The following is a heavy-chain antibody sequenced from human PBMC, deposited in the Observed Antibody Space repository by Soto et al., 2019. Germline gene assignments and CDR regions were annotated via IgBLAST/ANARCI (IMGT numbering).Heavy chain of an antibody. CDR3: ARLSGSYGPYYGMDV. Sequence: SETLSLTCTVSGGSISSSSYYWGWIRQPPGKGLEWIGSIYYSGSTYYNPSLKSRVTISVDTSKNQFSLKLSSVTAADTAVYYCARLSGSYGPYYGMDVWGQGTTVTVSS. J-gene: IGHJ6*02. CDR1: GGSISSSSYY. V-gene: IGHV4-39*01. D-gene: IGHD3-10*01. CDR2: IYYSGST.